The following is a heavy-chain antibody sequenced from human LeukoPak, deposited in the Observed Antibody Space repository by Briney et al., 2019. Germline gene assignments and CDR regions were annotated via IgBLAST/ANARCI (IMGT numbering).Heavy chain of an antibody. J-gene: IGHJ4*02. CDR3: GRGPNRRGD. CDR1: GGSFSGYY. Sequence: SETLSLTCAVYGGSFSGYYWSWIRQPPGKGLEWIGEINHSGSTNYNPSLKSRVTISVDTSKNQFSLKLSSVTAADTAVYYCGRGPNRRGDWGKETRVTVPP. D-gene: IGHD2/OR15-2a*01. CDR2: INHSGST. V-gene: IGHV4-34*01.